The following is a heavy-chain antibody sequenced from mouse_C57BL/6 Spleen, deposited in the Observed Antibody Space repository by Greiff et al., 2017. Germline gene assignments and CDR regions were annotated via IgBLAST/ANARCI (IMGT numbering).Heavy chain of an antibody. CDR2: IDPSDSET. V-gene: IGHV1-52*01. J-gene: IGHJ2*01. CDR1: GYTFTSYW. Sequence: VKLQQPGAELVRPGSSVKLSCKASGYTFTSYWMHWVKQRPIQGLEWIGNIDPSDSETHYNQKFKDKATLTVDKSSSTAYMQLSSLTSEDSAVYYCARRDYGYYFDYWGQGTTLTVSS. D-gene: IGHD1-1*01. CDR3: ARRDYGYYFDY.